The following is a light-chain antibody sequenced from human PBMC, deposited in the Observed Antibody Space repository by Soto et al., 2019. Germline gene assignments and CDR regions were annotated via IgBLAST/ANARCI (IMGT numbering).Light chain of an antibody. Sequence: DIQLTQSPSTLSASVGERATITCRASQTVNTWLAWYQHKPGKAPKLLIYDASVLETGVPSRFSGFSSGTEFTLTISSLQPDDFATYFCQQYNSYSPEGLTFGGGTKVEI. CDR1: QTVNTW. CDR3: QQYNSYSPEGLT. V-gene: IGKV1-5*01. CDR2: DAS. J-gene: IGKJ4*01.